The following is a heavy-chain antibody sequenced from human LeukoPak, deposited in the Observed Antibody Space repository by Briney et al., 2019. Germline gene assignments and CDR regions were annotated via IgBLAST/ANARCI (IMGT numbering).Heavy chain of an antibody. J-gene: IGHJ4*02. V-gene: IGHV3-20*04. CDR3: ARARGYYESSGPHVHFDY. D-gene: IGHD3-22*01. CDR2: INWNGGST. Sequence: PGGSLRLSCAASGFTFDDYGMSWVRQAPGKGLEWVSGINWNGGSTGYADSVKGRFTISRDNAKNSLYLQMNSLRAEDTALYYCARARGYYESSGPHVHFDYWGQGTLVTVSS. CDR1: GFTFDDYG.